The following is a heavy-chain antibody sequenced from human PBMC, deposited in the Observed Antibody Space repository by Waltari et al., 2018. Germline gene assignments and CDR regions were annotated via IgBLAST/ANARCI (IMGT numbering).Heavy chain of an antibody. D-gene: IGHD3-22*01. CDR1: GFTFSSYS. CDR2: ISSSSTYI. V-gene: IGHV3-21*01. J-gene: IGHJ4*02. CDR3: ARGERAYHYDNSGYYYFDY. Sequence: EVQLVESGGGLVKPGGSLRLSCAASGFTFSSYSMNWVRQAPGTGLEWVSSISSSSTYIYYADSVKGRFTISRDNAKNSLYLQMNSLRAEDTAVYYCARGERAYHYDNSGYYYFDYWGQGTLVTVSS.